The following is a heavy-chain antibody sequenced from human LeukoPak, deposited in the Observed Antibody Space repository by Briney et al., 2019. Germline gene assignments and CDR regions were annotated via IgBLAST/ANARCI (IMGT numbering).Heavy chain of an antibody. CDR1: GFTFSNHW. CDR2: IKPDGSEK. D-gene: IGHD3-3*01. V-gene: IGHV3-7*03. Sequence: GGSLRLSCAASGFTFSNHWMTWVRQAPGKGLEWVATIKPDGSEKYYVDSVKGRFTISGDNAKNSLYLQMNSLRAEDTAVYYCATEEWYRFDYWGQGTLVTVSS. J-gene: IGHJ4*02. CDR3: ATEEWYRFDY.